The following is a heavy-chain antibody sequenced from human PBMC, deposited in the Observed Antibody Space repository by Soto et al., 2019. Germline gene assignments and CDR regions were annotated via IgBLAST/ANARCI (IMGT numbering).Heavy chain of an antibody. D-gene: IGHD5-12*01. J-gene: IGHJ4*02. CDR3: AEGGFYDGFDY. Sequence: GGSLRLSCAAPGFTFNNFPMSWVRQAPGKGLEWVSSITKNSDRTFYAASVKGRFTISRDNSRNAVFLQLNSLREEDTALYYCAEGGFYDGFDYWGQGTLVTVSS. CDR1: GFTFNNFP. V-gene: IGHV3-23*01. CDR2: ITKNSDRT.